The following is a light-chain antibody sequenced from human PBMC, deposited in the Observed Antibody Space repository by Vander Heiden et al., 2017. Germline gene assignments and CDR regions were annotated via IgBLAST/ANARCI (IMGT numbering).Light chain of an antibody. CDR3: QAWDSSTAV. V-gene: IGLV3-1*01. J-gene: IGLJ3*02. Sequence: SYELTQPPSVSVSPGRTASITCSGDKLGDKYACWYQQKPGRSPVLVIYQDSKRPSGIPERFSGSNSGNTATLTISGTQAMDEADYYCQAWDSSTAVFGGGTKLTVL. CDR2: QDS. CDR1: KLGDKY.